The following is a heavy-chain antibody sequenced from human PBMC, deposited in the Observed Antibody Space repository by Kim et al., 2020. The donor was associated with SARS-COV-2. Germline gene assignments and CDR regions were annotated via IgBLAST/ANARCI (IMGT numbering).Heavy chain of an antibody. J-gene: IGHJ4*02. CDR3: AKDGPTVTTSPRYLYFDY. V-gene: IGHV3-23*01. CDR2: ISGSGGST. D-gene: IGHD4-17*01. Sequence: GGSLRLSCAASGFTFSSYAMSWVRQAPGKGLEWVSAISGSGGSTYYADSVKGRFTISRDNSKNTLYLQMNSLRAEDTAVYYCAKDGPTVTTSPRYLYFDYWGQGTLVTVSS. CDR1: GFTFSSYA.